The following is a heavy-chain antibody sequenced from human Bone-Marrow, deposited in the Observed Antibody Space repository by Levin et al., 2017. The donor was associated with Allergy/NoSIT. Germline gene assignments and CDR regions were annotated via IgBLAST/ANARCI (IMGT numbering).Heavy chain of an antibody. CDR1: GYTFTSYD. J-gene: IGHJ6*02. CDR3: ARAMIQLWHYYYGMDV. D-gene: IGHD5-18*01. V-gene: IGHV1-8*01. Sequence: ASVKVSCKASGYTFTSYDINWVRQATGQGLEWMGWMNPNSGNTGYAQKFQGRVTMTRNTSISTAYMELSSLRSEDTAVYYRARAMIQLWHYYYGMDVWGQGTTVTVSS. CDR2: MNPNSGNT.